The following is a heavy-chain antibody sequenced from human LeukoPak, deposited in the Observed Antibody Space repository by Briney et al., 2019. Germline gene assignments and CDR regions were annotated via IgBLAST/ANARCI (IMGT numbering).Heavy chain of an antibody. CDR1: GGSISSYY. CDR3: ARSSETYYDFWSGYFGTNWFDP. J-gene: IGHJ5*02. Sequence: SETLSLTCTVSGGSISSYYWSRIRQPPGKGLEWIGYIYYSGSTNYNPSLKSRVTISVDTSKNQFSLKLSSVTAADTAVYYCARSSETYYDFWSGYFGTNWFDPWGQGTLVTVSS. V-gene: IGHV4-59*01. D-gene: IGHD3-3*01. CDR2: IYYSGST.